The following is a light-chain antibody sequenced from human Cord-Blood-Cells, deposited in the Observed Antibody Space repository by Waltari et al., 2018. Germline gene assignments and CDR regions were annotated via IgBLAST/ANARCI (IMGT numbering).Light chain of an antibody. Sequence: QSPSTLSASVGDRVTITCRASQSISSWLAWYQQKPGKAPKLLIYKASSLESGVPSRFSGSGSGTEFTLTISSLQPDDFATYYCQQYNSYSYTFGQGTKLEIK. CDR2: KAS. V-gene: IGKV1-5*03. CDR1: QSISSW. CDR3: QQYNSYSYT. J-gene: IGKJ2*01.